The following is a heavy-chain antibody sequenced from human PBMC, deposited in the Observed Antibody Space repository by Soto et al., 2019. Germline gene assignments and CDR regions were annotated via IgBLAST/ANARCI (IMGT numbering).Heavy chain of an antibody. CDR1: GFTFSSYG. J-gene: IGHJ5*02. D-gene: IGHD3-10*01. V-gene: IGHV3-30*18. CDR2: ISYDGSNK. Sequence: GGSLRLSCAASGFTFSSYGMHWVRQAPGKGLEWVAVISYDGSNKHSADSVTGRFTISRDNSKNTLYLQMNSLRAEDTAVYYCAKDVGSGRYPGRWFDAWGQGTLVTVSS. CDR3: AKDVGSGRYPGRWFDA.